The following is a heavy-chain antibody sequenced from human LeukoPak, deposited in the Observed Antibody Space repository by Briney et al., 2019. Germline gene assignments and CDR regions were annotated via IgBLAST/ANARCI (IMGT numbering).Heavy chain of an antibody. CDR3: ARSPAFWGGYPYYYYGMDV. Sequence: SQTLSLTCAVSGGSISSGGYSWSWIRQPPGKGLEWIGYIYHSGSTYYNPSLKSRVTISVDRSKNQFSLKLSSVTAADTAVYYCARSPAFWGGYPYYYYGMDVWGQGTTVTVSS. CDR2: IYHSGST. V-gene: IGHV4-30-2*01. CDR1: GGSISSGGYS. J-gene: IGHJ6*02. D-gene: IGHD3-3*01.